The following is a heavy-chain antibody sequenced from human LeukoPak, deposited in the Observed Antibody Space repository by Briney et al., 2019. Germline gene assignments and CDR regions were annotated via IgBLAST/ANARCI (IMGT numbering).Heavy chain of an antibody. V-gene: IGHV3-23*01. CDR2: IRGRGGGT. CDR1: GFTVSSYG. Sequence: GGSLRLSCAASGFTVSSYGMTWVRQAPGKGLEWVSAIRGRGGGTNYSDSVRGRFTISRDGSKNTLYLQMNSLRAEDTAVYYCARYSSTWDEDYWGQGTLVTVSS. J-gene: IGHJ4*02. D-gene: IGHD6-13*01. CDR3: ARYSSTWDEDY.